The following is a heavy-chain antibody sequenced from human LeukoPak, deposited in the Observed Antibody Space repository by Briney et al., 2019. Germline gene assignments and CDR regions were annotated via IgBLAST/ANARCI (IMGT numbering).Heavy chain of an antibody. CDR2: ISGSGGST. CDR3: ANRVGQWLERGYFDY. D-gene: IGHD6-19*01. J-gene: IGHJ4*02. CDR1: GFTFSSYA. V-gene: IGHV3-23*01. Sequence: GGSLRLSCAASGFTFSSYAMSWVRQAPGKGLEWVSAISGSGGSTYYADSVKGRFTISRDNSKNTLYLQMNSLRAEDTAVYYCANRVGQWLERGYFDYWGQGTLVTVSS.